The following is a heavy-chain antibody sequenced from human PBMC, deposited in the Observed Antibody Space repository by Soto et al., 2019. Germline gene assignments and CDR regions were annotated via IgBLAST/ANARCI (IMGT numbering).Heavy chain of an antibody. CDR2: INPNSGGT. V-gene: IGHV1-2*04. CDR1: GYTFTGYY. J-gene: IGHJ6*02. Sequence: ASVKVSCKASGYTFTGYYMHWVRQAPGQGLEWMGWINPNSGGTNYAQKFQGWVTMTRDTSISTAYMELSRLGSDDTAVYYCASSWNSTDGRYYGMDVWGQGTTVTVSS. D-gene: IGHD1-7*01. CDR3: ASSWNSTDGRYYGMDV.